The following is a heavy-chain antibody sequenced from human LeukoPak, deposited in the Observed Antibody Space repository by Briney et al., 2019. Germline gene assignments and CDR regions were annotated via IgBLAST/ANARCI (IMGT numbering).Heavy chain of an antibody. CDR1: GISLSNYA. V-gene: IGHV3-23*01. Sequence: QPGGSLRLSCVVSGISLSNYAMTWVRQAPGKGLEWVSYISERGGSTTYADSVKGRFTISRDTSLNTLYLQMNNLRADDTAVYYCAKRGVVIRRILVFGYHQEAYHYDFWGQGVLVTLSS. J-gene: IGHJ4*02. D-gene: IGHD3-10*01. CDR3: AKRGVVIRRILVFGYHQEAYHYDF. CDR2: ISERGGST.